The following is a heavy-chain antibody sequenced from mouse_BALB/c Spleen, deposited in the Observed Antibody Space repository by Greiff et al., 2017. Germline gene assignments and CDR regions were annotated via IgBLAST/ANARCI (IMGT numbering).Heavy chain of an antibody. CDR3: ARHGRDRYDGEMDY. D-gene: IGHD2-14*01. Sequence: DVKLVESGGGLVKPGGSLKLSCAASGFTFSSYAMSWVRQTPEKRLEWVATISSGGSYTYYPDSVKGRFTISRDNAKNTLYLQMSSLRSEDTAMYYCARHGRDRYDGEMDYWGQGTSVTVSS. V-gene: IGHV5-9-3*01. J-gene: IGHJ4*01. CDR2: ISSGGSYT. CDR1: GFTFSSYA.